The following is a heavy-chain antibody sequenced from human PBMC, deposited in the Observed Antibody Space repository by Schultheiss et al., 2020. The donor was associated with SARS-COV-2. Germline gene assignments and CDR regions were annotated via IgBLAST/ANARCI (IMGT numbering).Heavy chain of an antibody. CDR1: GFTFGDYT. CDR3: ARGLDDILTGSTRMDV. V-gene: IGHV3-43*01. D-gene: IGHD3-9*01. Sequence: GESLKISCTASGFTFGDYTMHWVRQAPGKGLELVALVTIDGYNTYYADSVKGRFTISRDNSKNTLYLQMNSLRAEDTAVYYCARGLDDILTGSTRMDVWGQGTTVTVSS. CDR2: VTIDGYNT. J-gene: IGHJ6*02.